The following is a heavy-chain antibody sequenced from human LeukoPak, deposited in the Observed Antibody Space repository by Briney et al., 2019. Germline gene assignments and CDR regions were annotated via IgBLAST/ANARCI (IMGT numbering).Heavy chain of an antibody. CDR1: GGSFSGYY. D-gene: IGHD2-8*02. V-gene: IGHV4-34*01. Sequence: SETLSLTCAVYGGSFSGYYWSWIRQPPGKGLEWIGEINHSGGTNYNPSLKSRVTISVDTSKNQFSLKLSSVTAADTAVYYCARGAWWFDYWGQGTLVTVSS. CDR3: ARGAWWFDY. J-gene: IGHJ4*02. CDR2: INHSGGT.